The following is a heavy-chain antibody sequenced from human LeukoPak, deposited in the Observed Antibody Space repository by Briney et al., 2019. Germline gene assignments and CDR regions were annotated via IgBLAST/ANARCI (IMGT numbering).Heavy chain of an antibody. CDR3: ARARRDGYKDY. J-gene: IGHJ4*02. D-gene: IGHD5-24*01. CDR1: GFIVSSTY. Sequence: GGSLRLSCAASGFIVSSTYMSWVRQAPGRGLEWVSVIYSGGSTYYGAFVKGRLNSYRDSLKNTLYLQMNGLRAEDTAVYYCARARRDGYKDYWGKGNLVTVFS. V-gene: IGHV3-53*05. CDR2: IYSGGST.